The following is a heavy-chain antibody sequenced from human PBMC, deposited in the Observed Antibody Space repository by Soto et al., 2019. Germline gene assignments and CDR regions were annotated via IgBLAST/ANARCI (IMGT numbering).Heavy chain of an antibody. Sequence: ASVKVSCKASGYTFTGYYMHWVRQAPGQGLEWMGWINPNSGGTNYAQKFQGWVTMTRDTSISTAYMELSRLRSDDTAVYYCARGVSPGGYSSSFYTPSSDYYYMDFCCKGTSVTL. D-gene: IGHD6-13*01. V-gene: IGHV1-2*04. CDR2: INPNSGGT. CDR3: ARGVSPGGYSSSFYTPSSDYYYMDF. CDR1: GYTFTGYY. J-gene: IGHJ6*03.